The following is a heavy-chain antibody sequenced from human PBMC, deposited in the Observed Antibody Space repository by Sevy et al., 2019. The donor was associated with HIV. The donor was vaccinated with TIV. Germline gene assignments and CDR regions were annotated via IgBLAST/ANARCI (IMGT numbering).Heavy chain of an antibody. J-gene: IGHJ4*02. CDR2: IHWDDDK. V-gene: IGHV2-5*02. CDR1: GFSLSTSRVG. Sequence: YSPTLVKPTQTLTLTCTFSGFSLSTSRVGVGGSRQPPGKAVEWLALIHWDDDKRYSPFRKSRLTITKATSKNQVVLTITNMDLVNTATYFWSHRDHIAVAEYFDYWGQGTLVIVSS. CDR3: SHRDHIAVAEYFDY. D-gene: IGHD6-19*01.